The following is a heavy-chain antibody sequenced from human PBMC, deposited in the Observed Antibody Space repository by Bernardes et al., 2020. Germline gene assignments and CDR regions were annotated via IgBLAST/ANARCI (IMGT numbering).Heavy chain of an antibody. V-gene: IGHV3-7*01. Sequence: VCALFRSCEASGFIFPDSWMSWVRQAPGTGLEWVANLKQDGREKYYVDSVKGRFTISRDNAKNSLYLQMNSLRAEDTAVYYCASILHASVAVTGTGYFRQWGQGTLVTVSS. CDR1: GFIFPDSW. D-gene: IGHD6-19*01. CDR3: ASILHASVAVTGTGYFRQ. CDR2: LKQDGREK. J-gene: IGHJ1*01.